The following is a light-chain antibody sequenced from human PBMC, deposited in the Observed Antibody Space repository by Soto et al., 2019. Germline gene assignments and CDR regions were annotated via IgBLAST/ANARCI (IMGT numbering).Light chain of an antibody. CDR2: DDN. Sequence: QSVLTHPPSVSAAPGHKFTISCSGSSSNIGGNSVSWYQQLPGTAPKLLIYDDNKRPSGIPDRFSGSKSGTSATLGITGFQTGDEADHYCGSWDSSLSAYVFGTGTKVTVL. CDR3: GSWDSSLSAYV. J-gene: IGLJ1*01. V-gene: IGLV1-51*01. CDR1: SSNIGGNS.